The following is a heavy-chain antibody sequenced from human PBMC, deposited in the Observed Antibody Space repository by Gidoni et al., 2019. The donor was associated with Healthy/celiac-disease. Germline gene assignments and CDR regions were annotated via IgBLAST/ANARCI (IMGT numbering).Heavy chain of an antibody. J-gene: IGHJ4*02. Sequence: QLQLQESGPGLVKPSETLSLTCTVSGGSISSSSYYWGWVRQPPGKGLEWIGSIYSSGSTYYNPSLKSRVTISVDTSKNQFSLKLSSVTAADTAVYYCARRRYSSGWYIDYWGQGTLVTVSS. CDR3: ARRRYSSGWYIDY. V-gene: IGHV4-39*01. CDR1: GGSISSSSYY. D-gene: IGHD6-19*01. CDR2: IYSSGST.